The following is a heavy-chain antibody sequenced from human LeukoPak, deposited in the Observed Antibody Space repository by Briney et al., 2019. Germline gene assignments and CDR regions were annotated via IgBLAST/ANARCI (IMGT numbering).Heavy chain of an antibody. D-gene: IGHD6-6*01. J-gene: IGHJ6*03. V-gene: IGHV1-69*05. CDR2: IIPIFGTA. CDR1: GGTFSSYA. Sequence: ASVKVSCKASGGTFSSYAISWVRQAPGQGLEWMGGIIPIFGTANYAQKFQGRVTITTDESTSTAYMELSSLRSEDTAVYYCASMDRDSSSSGGDYYYYYMDVWGKGTTVTVSS. CDR3: ASMDRDSSSSGGDYYYYYMDV.